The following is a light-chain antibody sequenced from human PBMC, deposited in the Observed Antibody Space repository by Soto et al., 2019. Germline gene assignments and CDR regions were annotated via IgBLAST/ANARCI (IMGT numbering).Light chain of an antibody. CDR3: QKYNSAPLT. Sequence: DIQMTQSPSSLSASVGDRVTITCRASPGIINYLAWYQQKPWKVPKLLIYAASTLQSGVPSRFSGSGSGTEFTLTISSLQPEDVATYYCQKYNSAPLTFGQGTRLEIK. J-gene: IGKJ5*01. CDR1: PGIINY. CDR2: AAS. V-gene: IGKV1-27*01.